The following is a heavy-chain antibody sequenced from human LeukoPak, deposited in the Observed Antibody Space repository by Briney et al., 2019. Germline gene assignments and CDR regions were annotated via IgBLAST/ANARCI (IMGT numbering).Heavy chain of an antibody. D-gene: IGHD3-3*01. CDR2: ISSSSSYI. J-gene: IGHJ6*02. Sequence: GGSLRLSCAASGFTFSSYSMNWVRQAPGKGLEWVSSISSSSSYIYYADSVKGRFTISRDNAKNSLYLQMNSLRAEDTAVYYCAREPAGSGFHPGYYYYGMDVWGQGTTVTVSS. V-gene: IGHV3-21*01. CDR1: GFTFSSYS. CDR3: AREPAGSGFHPGYYYYGMDV.